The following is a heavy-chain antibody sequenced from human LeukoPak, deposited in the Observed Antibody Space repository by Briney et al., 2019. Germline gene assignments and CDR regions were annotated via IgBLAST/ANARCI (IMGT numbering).Heavy chain of an antibody. CDR1: GGSISSYY. CDR2: IYYSGST. V-gene: IGHV4-59*01. CDR3: ARAGPRDGYNYPPFDY. J-gene: IGHJ4*02. D-gene: IGHD5-24*01. Sequence: SETLSLTRTVSGGSISSYYWSWIRQPPGKGLEWIGYIYYSGSTNYNPSLKSRVTISVDTSKNQFSLKLSSVTAADTAVYYCARAGPRDGYNYPPFDYWGQGTLVTVSS.